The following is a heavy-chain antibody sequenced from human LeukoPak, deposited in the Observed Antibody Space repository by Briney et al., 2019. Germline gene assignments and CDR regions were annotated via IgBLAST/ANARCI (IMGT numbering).Heavy chain of an antibody. CDR2: IWNAGTNT. Sequence: PGGSLRLSCAASGFSFSTYGMHWVRQAPGKGLEWVALIWNAGTNTYYADSVKGRFTISRDNSKNTLYLQMNSLRAEDTAVYYCAGLATYISVAGYYYFVDVWGKGTTVTVSS. CDR3: AGLATYISVAGYYYFVDV. CDR1: GFSFSTYG. J-gene: IGHJ6*03. V-gene: IGHV3-33*01. D-gene: IGHD6-19*01.